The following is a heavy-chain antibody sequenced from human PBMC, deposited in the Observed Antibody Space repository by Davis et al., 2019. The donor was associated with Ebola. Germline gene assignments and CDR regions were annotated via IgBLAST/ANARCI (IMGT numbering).Heavy chain of an antibody. V-gene: IGHV1-2*06. CDR2: INPNSGGT. CDR1: GYTLTELS. J-gene: IGHJ6*02. CDR3: ARGGITMVVVPRDYYYGLDV. D-gene: IGHD3-22*01. Sequence: ASVKVSCKVSGYTLTELSMHWVRQAPGQGLEWMGRINPNSGGTNYAQKFQGRVTMTRDTSISTVYMELSRLRSDDTAVYYCARGGITMVVVPRDYYYGLDVWGQGTTVTVSS.